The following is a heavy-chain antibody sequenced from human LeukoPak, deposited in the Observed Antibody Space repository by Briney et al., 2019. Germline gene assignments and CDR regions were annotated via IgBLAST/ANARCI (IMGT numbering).Heavy chain of an antibody. J-gene: IGHJ4*02. CDR1: GYTFTGYY. V-gene: IGHV1-2*02. CDR2: INPNSGGT. CDR3: ARSPRRYDRRRYYFDY. D-gene: IGHD3-22*01. Sequence: ASVKVSCEASGYTFTGYYMHWVRQAPGQGLEWMGWINPNSGGTNYAQKFQGRVTMTRDTSISTAYMELSRLRSDDTAVYYCARSPRRYDRRRYYFDYWGQGTLVTVSS.